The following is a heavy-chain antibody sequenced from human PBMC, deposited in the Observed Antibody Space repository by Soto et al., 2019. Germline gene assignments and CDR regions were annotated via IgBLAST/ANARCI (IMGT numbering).Heavy chain of an antibody. CDR2: INTSGNT. CDR3: AREGPGYSLVVFDY. J-gene: IGHJ4*01. CDR1: GGSISNYY. V-gene: IGHV4-4*07. Sequence: PSETLSLTCNVSGGSISNYYWSWIRQPAGKGQEWIGRINTSGNTNYNPSLKSRVTMSLDTSKNQISLKLTSVTAADTAVYYCAREGPGYSLVVFDYWGHGTLVTVSS. D-gene: IGHD2-2*01.